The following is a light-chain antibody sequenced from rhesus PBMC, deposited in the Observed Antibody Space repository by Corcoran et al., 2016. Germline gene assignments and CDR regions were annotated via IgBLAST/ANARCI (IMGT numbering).Light chain of an antibody. CDR2: KAS. Sequence: DIQMTQSPSSLSASVGDRVTITRRASQGIRSWLAWYQQKPGKAPKFLSYKASRLQSGVPSRFSGCGSGTVFTLPIRCLQPEDFASYFCQQYNSAPLTFGGGTKVEIK. CDR3: QQYNSAPLT. V-gene: IGKV1-21*01. CDR1: QGIRSW. J-gene: IGKJ4*01.